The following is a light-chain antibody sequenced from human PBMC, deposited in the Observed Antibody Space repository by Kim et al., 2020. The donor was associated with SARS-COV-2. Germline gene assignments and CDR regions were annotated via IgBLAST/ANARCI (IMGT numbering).Light chain of an antibody. CDR2: QDS. CDR3: QAWDSSTVV. V-gene: IGLV3-1*01. CDR1: KLGDKY. J-gene: IGLJ2*01. Sequence: GSPRQTASITCSGNKLGDKYACGYQMKPGQSPVLVIYQDSKRPSGIPERFSGSNSGNTATLTISGTQAMDEADYYCQAWDSSTVVFGGGTQLTVL.